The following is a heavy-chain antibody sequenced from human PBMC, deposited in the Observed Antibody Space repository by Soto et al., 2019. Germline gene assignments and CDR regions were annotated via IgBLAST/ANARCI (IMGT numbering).Heavy chain of an antibody. J-gene: IGHJ6*02. V-gene: IGHV3-11*01. CDR1: GLTFSDYY. Sequence: QVQLVESGGGLVKPGGSLRLSCAASGLTFSDYYMSWIRQAPGKGLEWVSYISSSGSTIYYADSVKGRFTISRDNAKNSLYLQMNSLRAEDTAVYYCARDEPYYYDSSGRTGYGMDVWGQGTTVTVSS. CDR3: ARDEPYYYDSSGRTGYGMDV. D-gene: IGHD3-22*01. CDR2: ISSSGSTI.